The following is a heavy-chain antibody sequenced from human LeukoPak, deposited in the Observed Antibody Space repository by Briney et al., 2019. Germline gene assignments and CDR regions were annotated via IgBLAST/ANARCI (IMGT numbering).Heavy chain of an antibody. CDR1: GYSFTSYR. CDR2: IYPGDSDT. CDR3: ARHSLTTGRLDY. J-gene: IGHJ4*02. V-gene: IGHV5-51*01. Sequence: GESLKISCKGSGYSFTSYRIGWVRHMPVKGLEWMGIIYPGDSDTRYSPSFQGQVTISADKSISTAYLQWSSLKASDTAMYYCARHSLTTGRLDYWGQGTLVTVSS. D-gene: IGHD3-22*01.